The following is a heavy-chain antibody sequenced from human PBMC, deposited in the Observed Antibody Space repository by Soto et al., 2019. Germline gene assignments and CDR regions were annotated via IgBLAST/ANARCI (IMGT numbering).Heavy chain of an antibody. D-gene: IGHD2-2*01. Sequence: EVQLLESGGGLVQPGGSLRLSCAASGFTFRSYAMSWVRQAPGKGLEWVSAIRGSGGSTYYADSVKGRFTISRDNSKNTLYLQMNSLRAEDTAVYYCAKYSCCYYYYMDVWGKGTTVTVSS. J-gene: IGHJ6*03. CDR2: IRGSGGST. CDR1: GFTFRSYA. CDR3: AKYSCCYYYYMDV. V-gene: IGHV3-23*01.